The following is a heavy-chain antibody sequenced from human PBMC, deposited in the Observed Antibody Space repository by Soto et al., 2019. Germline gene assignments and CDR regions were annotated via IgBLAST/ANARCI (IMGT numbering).Heavy chain of an antibody. CDR3: ARDSYDFWSGYAGVRYYGMDV. V-gene: IGHV4-4*02. Sequence: PSETLSLTCAVSGGSISSSNWWSCVRQPPGKGLELIGEIYHSGSTNYNPSLKSRVTISVDKSKNQFSLKLSSVTAADTAVYYCARDSYDFWSGYAGVRYYGMDVCGQGTTVTVSS. D-gene: IGHD3-3*01. CDR1: GGSISSSNW. J-gene: IGHJ6*02. CDR2: IYHSGST.